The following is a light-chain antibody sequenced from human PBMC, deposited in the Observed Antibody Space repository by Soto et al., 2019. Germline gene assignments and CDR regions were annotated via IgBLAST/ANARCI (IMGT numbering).Light chain of an antibody. V-gene: IGKV1-9*01. CDR3: QQLRMYPST. CDR1: QGISSY. Sequence: IQLTQSPSSLSASLGDRVTITCRASQGISSYLAWYQQKPGKAPKLLIYAASTLQSGVPSRFSGSGSGTDFALTITSLQAEDFATYYCQQLRMYPSTFGGGTKVDI. J-gene: IGKJ4*01. CDR2: AAS.